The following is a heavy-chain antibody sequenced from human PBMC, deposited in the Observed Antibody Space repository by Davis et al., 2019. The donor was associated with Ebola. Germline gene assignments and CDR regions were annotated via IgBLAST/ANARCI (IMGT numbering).Heavy chain of an antibody. J-gene: IGHJ6*02. D-gene: IGHD6-13*01. CDR1: GFTFSSYA. CDR3: AKGKAVAGRNYYGMDV. CDR2: ISGNGGST. V-gene: IGHV3-23*01. Sequence: GGSLRLSCAASGFTFSSYAMSWVRQAPGKGLEWVSAISGNGGSTYYADSVRGRFTISRDNSKNTLYLQMYSLRAEDTAVYYCAKGKAVAGRNYYGMDVWGQGTTVTVSS.